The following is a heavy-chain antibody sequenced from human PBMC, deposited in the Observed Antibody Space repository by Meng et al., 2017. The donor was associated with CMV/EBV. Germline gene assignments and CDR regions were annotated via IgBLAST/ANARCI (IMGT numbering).Heavy chain of an antibody. CDR3: ARGREYYGSGRGYYYYYYGMDV. CDR1: GGSFSGYY. Sequence: SETLSLTCAVYGGSFSGYYWSWIRQPPGKGLEWIGEINHSGSTKYNPSPKSRVTISVDTAKNQFSLKLSSVTAADTAVYYCARGREYYGSGRGYYYYYYGMDVWGQGTTVTVSS. V-gene: IGHV4-34*01. J-gene: IGHJ6*02. CDR2: INHSGST. D-gene: IGHD3-10*01.